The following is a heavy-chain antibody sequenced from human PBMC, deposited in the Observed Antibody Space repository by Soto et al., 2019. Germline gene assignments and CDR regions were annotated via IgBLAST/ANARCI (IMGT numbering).Heavy chain of an antibody. CDR3: ARAIAVAVNWFDP. D-gene: IGHD6-19*01. CDR1: GGSISSSNW. J-gene: IGHJ5*02. V-gene: IGHV4-4*02. Sequence: QVQLQESGPGLVKPSGTLSLTCAVSGGSISSSNWWSWVRQPPGKGLEWIGEIYHSGSTNYNPSLKSRVTISVDKSKTPFSLKVSSVTAAATAVYYCARAIAVAVNWFDPWGQRTLVTVSS. CDR2: IYHSGST.